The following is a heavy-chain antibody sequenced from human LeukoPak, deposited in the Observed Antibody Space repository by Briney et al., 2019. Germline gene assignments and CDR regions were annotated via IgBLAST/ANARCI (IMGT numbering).Heavy chain of an antibody. CDR3: ASYVYDILTGYWLDYYYGMDV. CDR2: IIPIFGTA. Sequence: ASVKVSCKTSGGTFNSYAISWVRQAPGQGLEWMGGIIPIFGTANYAQKFQGRVTITADESTSTAYMELSSLRSEDTAVYYCASYVYDILTGYWLDYYYGMDVWGQGTTVTVSS. J-gene: IGHJ6*02. V-gene: IGHV1-69*13. D-gene: IGHD3-9*01. CDR1: GGTFNSYA.